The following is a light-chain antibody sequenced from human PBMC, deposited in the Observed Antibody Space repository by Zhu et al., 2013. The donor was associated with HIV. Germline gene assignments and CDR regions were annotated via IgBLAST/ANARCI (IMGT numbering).Light chain of an antibody. Sequence: QSVLTQPPSASGTPGQRVTISCPGSSSNIGSNTVNWYQQLPGTAPKLLIYSNDQRPSRVPDRFSGSKSGTSASLAISGLQSEDEADYYCAAWDGSLNVGVFGGGTKLTVL. CDR3: AAWDGSLNVGV. V-gene: IGLV1-44*01. CDR1: SSNIGSNT. J-gene: IGLJ3*02. CDR2: SND.